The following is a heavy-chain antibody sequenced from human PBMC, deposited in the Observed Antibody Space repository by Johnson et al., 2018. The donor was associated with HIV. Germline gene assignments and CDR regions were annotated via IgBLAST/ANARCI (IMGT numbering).Heavy chain of an antibody. J-gene: IGHJ3*01. Sequence: VQLVESGGGVVQPGGSLRVPCAASGFSVTGYNMNWVRQAPVKGLEWVSVIYTGSDSTSYTDSVKDRFTISRDSSKNAVYLQMSSLRAEDTALYYCARGSSGSFDLWGRGTMVTVSS. CDR3: ARGSSGSFDL. CDR1: GFSVTGYN. D-gene: IGHD6-6*01. CDR2: IYTGSDST. V-gene: IGHV3-66*01.